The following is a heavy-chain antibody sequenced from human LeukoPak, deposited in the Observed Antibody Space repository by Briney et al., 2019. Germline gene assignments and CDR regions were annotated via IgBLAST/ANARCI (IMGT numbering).Heavy chain of an antibody. CDR3: ARPPLRGYTYGFDY. V-gene: IGHV5-51*01. Sequence: GESLKIPFKGSGYGFTSYWIGWVSQMPGKRLEWMGIIYPGDSDTRYSPSFQGQVTISADKSISTAYLQWSSLKASDTAMYYCARPPLRGYTYGFDYWGQGTLVTVSS. J-gene: IGHJ4*02. CDR1: GYGFTSYW. CDR2: IYPGDSDT. D-gene: IGHD5-18*01.